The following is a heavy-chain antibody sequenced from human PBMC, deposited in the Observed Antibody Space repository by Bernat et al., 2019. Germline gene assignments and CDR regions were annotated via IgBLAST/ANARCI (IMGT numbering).Heavy chain of an antibody. J-gene: IGHJ3*02. CDR2: IYYSGST. CDR1: GGSISSSSYY. D-gene: IGHD3-9*01. Sequence: QLQLQESGPGLVKPSETLSLTCTVSGGSISSSSYYWGWIRQPPGKGLEWIGSIYYSGSTYYNPSLKSRVTISVDTSKNQFSLKLSSVTAADTAVYYCASLLYYDILTGLLGAFDIWGQGTMVTVSS. CDR3: ASLLYYDILTGLLGAFDI. V-gene: IGHV4-39*01.